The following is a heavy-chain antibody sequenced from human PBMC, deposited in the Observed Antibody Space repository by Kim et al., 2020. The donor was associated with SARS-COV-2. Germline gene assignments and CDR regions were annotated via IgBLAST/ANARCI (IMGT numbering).Heavy chain of an antibody. CDR3: ASSRRQITIFRCGLDP. CDR1: GFTFSSYG. J-gene: IGHJ5*02. D-gene: IGHD3-9*01. V-gene: IGHV3-33*05. Sequence: GGSLRLSCAASGFTFSSYGMHWVRQAPGKGLEWVAVISYDGSNKYYADSVKGRFTISRDNSKNTLYLQMNSLRAEDTAVYYCASSRRQITIFRCGLDPWG. CDR2: ISYDGSNK.